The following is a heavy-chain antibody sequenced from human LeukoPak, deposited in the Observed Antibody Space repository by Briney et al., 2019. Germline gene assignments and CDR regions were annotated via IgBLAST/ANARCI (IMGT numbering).Heavy chain of an antibody. J-gene: IGHJ4*02. V-gene: IGHV4-39*01. D-gene: IGHD2-2*01. CDR3: ARLSTTRLTYYFDY. Sequence: SETLSLTCTVSGGSISGSSYPWGWIRPPPGKGLEWIGPIFYGGSTPSNPSLKSRVTISVDTSKNQFSLKLTSVTAADTAVYYCARLSTTRLTYYFDYWGQGILITVSS. CDR2: IFYGGST. CDR1: GGSISGSSYP.